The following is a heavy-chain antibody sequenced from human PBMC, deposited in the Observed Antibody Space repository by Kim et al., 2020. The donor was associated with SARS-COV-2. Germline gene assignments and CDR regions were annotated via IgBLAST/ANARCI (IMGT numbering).Heavy chain of an antibody. CDR3: ASPRGGWYSGFDY. CDR1: GFTFRSYS. Sequence: GGSLRLSCAASGFTFRSYSMNWVRQAPGKGLEWVSYISSSSSTIYYADSVKGRFTISRDNAKNSLYLQMNSLRDEDTAVYYCASPRGGWYSGFDYWGQGTLVTVSS. J-gene: IGHJ4*02. D-gene: IGHD6-19*01. CDR2: ISSSSSTI. V-gene: IGHV3-48*02.